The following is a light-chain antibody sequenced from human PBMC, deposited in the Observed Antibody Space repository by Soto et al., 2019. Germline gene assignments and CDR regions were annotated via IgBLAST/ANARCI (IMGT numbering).Light chain of an antibody. Sequence: EIVLTQSPATLSLSPGERATLSCRARQSISSYLAWYQQKPGQSPRLLIYDASNRATGIPARFSGSGSGTDFTLTISSLEPEDFAVYYCQQRSVWPPITFGQGTRLEIK. CDR3: QQRSVWPPIT. V-gene: IGKV3-11*01. CDR2: DAS. J-gene: IGKJ5*01. CDR1: QSISSY.